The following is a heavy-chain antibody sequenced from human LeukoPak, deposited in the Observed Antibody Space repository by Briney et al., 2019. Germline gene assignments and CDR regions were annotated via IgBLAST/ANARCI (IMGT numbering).Heavy chain of an antibody. CDR2: IYTSGST. CDR3: ARQYYDFWSGYYTPRDYYYYMDV. J-gene: IGHJ6*03. CDR1: GGSISSYY. Sequence: MPSETLSLTCTVSGGSISSYYWSWIRQPAGKGLEWIGRIYTSGSTNYNPSLKSRVTISVDTSKNQFSLKLSSVTAADTAVYYCARQYYDFWSGYYTPRDYYYYMDVWGKGTTVTVSS. D-gene: IGHD3-3*01. V-gene: IGHV4-4*07.